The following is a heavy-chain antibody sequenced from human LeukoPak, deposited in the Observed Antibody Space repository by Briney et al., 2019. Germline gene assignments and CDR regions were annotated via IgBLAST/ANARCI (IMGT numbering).Heavy chain of an antibody. J-gene: IGHJ4*02. Sequence: PGGSLRLSCAASGFTFSSFWMGWVRKAPGRGREWVATIKQDGSEKYYVDSVKGRFTISRDNAKNSLYLQMNSLRAEDTAVYYCARAYYYDSSGYSHYFDYWGQGTLVTVSS. CDR2: IKQDGSEK. D-gene: IGHD3-22*01. V-gene: IGHV3-7*01. CDR3: ARAYYYDSSGYSHYFDY. CDR1: GFTFSSFW.